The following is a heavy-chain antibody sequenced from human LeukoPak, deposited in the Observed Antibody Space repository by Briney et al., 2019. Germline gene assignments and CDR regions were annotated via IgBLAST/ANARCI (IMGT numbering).Heavy chain of an antibody. CDR1: GNSFISFA. V-gene: IGHV1-18*01. D-gene: IGHD3-22*01. J-gene: IGHJ3*02. CDR3: ARDRNYYDSSGIDAFDI. Sequence: SGNSFISFAISWVRQAPGQGLEWTGWISAYYGTTNYAQKFKGRVTMTTDTSTSTVYMELRSLRSDDTAVYYCARDRNYYDSSGIDAFDIWGQGTMVTVSS. CDR2: ISAYYGTT.